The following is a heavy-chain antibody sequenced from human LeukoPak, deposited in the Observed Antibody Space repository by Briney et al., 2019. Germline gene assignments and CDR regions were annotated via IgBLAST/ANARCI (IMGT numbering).Heavy chain of an antibody. D-gene: IGHD6-19*01. V-gene: IGHV3-43*02. CDR1: GYTFDDYA. J-gene: IGHJ4*02. CDR3: AKGGSYSSGWYEIDY. CDR2: ISGDGGST. Sequence: GGSLRLSCAASGYTFDDYAMHWVRHAPGKGLEWVSLISGDGGSTYYADSVKGRFTISRDNSKNSPYLQMNSLRTEDTALYYCAKGGSYSSGWYEIDYWGQGTLVTVSS.